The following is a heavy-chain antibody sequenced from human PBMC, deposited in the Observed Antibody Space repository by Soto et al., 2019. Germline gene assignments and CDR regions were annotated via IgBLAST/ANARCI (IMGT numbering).Heavy chain of an antibody. Sequence: QVQLQESGPGLVKPSETLSLTCTVSGGSVSSGSYYWRWIRQPPGKGLEWIGYIYYSGSTNYNPSLKSRVTLSVDTSNNQFSLKLSSVTSADTAVYYCAREPRFDWPNLNIWFDPWGQGTLVTVSS. J-gene: IGHJ5*02. CDR1: GGSVSSGSYY. CDR3: AREPRFDWPNLNIWFDP. V-gene: IGHV4-61*01. D-gene: IGHD3-9*01. CDR2: IYYSGST.